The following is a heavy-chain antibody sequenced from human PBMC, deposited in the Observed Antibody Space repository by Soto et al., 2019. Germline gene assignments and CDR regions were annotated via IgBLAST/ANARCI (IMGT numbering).Heavy chain of an antibody. CDR1: GDSVSSNTAA. CDR3: ARGVAGRGFDL. J-gene: IGHJ4*02. D-gene: IGHD6-19*01. CDR2: TYYRSNWRH. V-gene: IGHV6-1*01. Sequence: SQTLSLTCAISGDSVSSNTAAWNWIRSSPSRGLEWLGRTYYRSNWRHDYAVSVKSRITVNPDTSKNHFSLQLNSVTPDDTAVYYCARGVAGRGFDLWGQATLVPVSS.